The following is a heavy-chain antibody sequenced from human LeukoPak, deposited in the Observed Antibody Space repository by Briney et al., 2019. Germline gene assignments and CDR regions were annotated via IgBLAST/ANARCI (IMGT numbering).Heavy chain of an antibody. CDR3: AKAQWLAPFDY. V-gene: IGHV3-7*01. Sequence: GGSLRLSCAASGFTFSSYWMSWVRQAPGKGLEWVANIKQDGSEKYYVDSVKGRFTISRDNAKNSLYLQMNSLRAEDTAVYYCAKAQWLAPFDYWGPGTLVTVSS. J-gene: IGHJ4*02. CDR1: GFTFSSYW. D-gene: IGHD6-19*01. CDR2: IKQDGSEK.